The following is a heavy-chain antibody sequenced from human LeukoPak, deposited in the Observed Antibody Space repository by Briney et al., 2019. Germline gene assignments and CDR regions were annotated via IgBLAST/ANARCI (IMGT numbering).Heavy chain of an antibody. V-gene: IGHV4-59*12. CDR2: IYYSGST. Sequence: KTSETLSLTCTVSGGSITSYYWSWIRQPPGKGLEWIGYIYYSGSTNYNPSLKSRVTISVDTSKNQFSLKLSSVTAADTAVYYCARGPLGYSHCSGGSCRALDYWGQGTLVTVSS. CDR3: ARGPLGYSHCSGGSCRALDY. J-gene: IGHJ4*02. D-gene: IGHD2-15*01. CDR1: GGSITSYY.